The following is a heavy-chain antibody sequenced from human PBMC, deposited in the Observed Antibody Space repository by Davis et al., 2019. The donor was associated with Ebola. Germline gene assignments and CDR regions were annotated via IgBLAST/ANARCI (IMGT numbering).Heavy chain of an antibody. V-gene: IGHV3-30-3*01. CDR3: ARGPRFLEWLPFDY. Sequence: GGSLRLPCAASGFTFSSYAMHWVRQAPGKGLEWVAVISYDGSNKYYADSVKGRFTISRDNSKNTLYLQMNSLRAEDTAVYYCARGPRFLEWLPFDYWGQGTLVTVSS. CDR2: ISYDGSNK. J-gene: IGHJ4*02. CDR1: GFTFSSYA. D-gene: IGHD3-3*01.